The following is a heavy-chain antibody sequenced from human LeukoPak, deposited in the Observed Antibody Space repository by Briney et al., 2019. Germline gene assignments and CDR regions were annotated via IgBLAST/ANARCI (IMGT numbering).Heavy chain of an antibody. CDR1: GFTFSSDW. CDR3: ASSHLPDAFDI. CDR2: IKQDGSEK. J-gene: IGHJ3*02. Sequence: GGSLRLSCAASGFTFSSDWMIWVRQAPGKGLEWVANIKQDGSEKYYVDSVKGRFTISRDNAKNSLYLQMNSLRAEDTAVYCCASSHLPDAFDIWGQGTMVTVSS. V-gene: IGHV3-7*01.